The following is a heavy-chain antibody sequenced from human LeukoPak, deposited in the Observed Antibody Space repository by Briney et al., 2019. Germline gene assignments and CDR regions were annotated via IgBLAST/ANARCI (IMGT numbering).Heavy chain of an antibody. V-gene: IGHV3-21*01. CDR3: ARDLRRPPGY. Sequence: GGSLRLSCEASGFTFSSFAMSWVRQAPGKGLEWVSSISSSSSYIYYADSVKGRFTISRDNAKNSLYLQMNSLRAEDTAVYYCARDLRRPPGYWGQGTLVTVSS. J-gene: IGHJ4*02. CDR1: GFTFSSFA. CDR2: ISSSSSYI.